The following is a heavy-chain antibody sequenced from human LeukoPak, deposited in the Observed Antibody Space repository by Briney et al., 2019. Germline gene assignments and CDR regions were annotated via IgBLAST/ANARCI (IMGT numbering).Heavy chain of an antibody. CDR3: VKEGGRTYYYGS. Sequence: PGGSLRLSCSASGFTFSSYAMHWVRQAPGKGLEYVSAISSNGGGTYYADSVKGRFTISRDNSKNTLYLQVSSLRAEDTAVYYCVKEGGRTYYYGSWGQGTLVTVSS. D-gene: IGHD3-10*01. CDR1: GFTFSSYA. J-gene: IGHJ5*02. CDR2: ISSNGGGT. V-gene: IGHV3-64D*06.